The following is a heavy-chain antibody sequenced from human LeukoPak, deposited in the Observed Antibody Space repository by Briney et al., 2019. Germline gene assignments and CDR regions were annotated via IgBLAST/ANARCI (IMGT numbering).Heavy chain of an antibody. J-gene: IGHJ3*02. CDR3: AKDWSGDPDAFDI. CDR2: ISGSGGST. V-gene: IGHV3-23*01. CDR1: GFTFSSYV. D-gene: IGHD3-10*01. Sequence: GGSLRLSCAASGFTFSSYVMSWVRQAPGKGLEWASAISGSGGSTYYADSVKGRFTISRDNSKNTLYLQMNSLRAEDTAVYYCAKDWSGDPDAFDIWGQGTMVTVSS.